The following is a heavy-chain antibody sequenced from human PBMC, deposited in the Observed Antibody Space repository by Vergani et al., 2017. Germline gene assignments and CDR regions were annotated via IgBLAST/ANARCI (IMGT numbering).Heavy chain of an antibody. Sequence: EVQLLESGGGLVQPGGSRRLSCAGAGFTFDTYTMAYVRQAPGKGVEWVATISSGGGDILSADSGKGRVTISRDDSKNTLFLQMNSLKDEDTAVYYCTTAWGLYYLHGEYFQYWGRGTLVSVSS. CDR2: ISSGGGDI. J-gene: IGHJ1*01. CDR3: TTAWGLYYLHGEYFQY. CDR1: GFTFDTYT. V-gene: IGHV3-23*01. D-gene: IGHD3-10*01.